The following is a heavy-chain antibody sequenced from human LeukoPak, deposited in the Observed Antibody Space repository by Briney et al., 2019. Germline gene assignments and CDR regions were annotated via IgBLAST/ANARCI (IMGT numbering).Heavy chain of an antibody. V-gene: IGHV3-30-3*01. CDR1: GFTLSTYA. CDR3: AREYSSVWPSFDY. CDR2: ISYDGGTK. J-gene: IGHJ4*02. D-gene: IGHD6-19*01. Sequence: PGRSLRLSCAASGFTLSTYAMHWVRQAPGKGLEWVAVISYDGGTKYYADSVKGRFTISRDHSKNTLFLQMNSLRGEDTAVYYCAREYSSVWPSFDYWGQGTLVTVSS.